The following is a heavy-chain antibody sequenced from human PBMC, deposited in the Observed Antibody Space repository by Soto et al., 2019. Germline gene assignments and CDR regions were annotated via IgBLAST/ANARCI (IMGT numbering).Heavy chain of an antibody. D-gene: IGHD2-2*01. Sequence: SRSVTGGVSGGSGGRKRAAGNWIRQSPSRGLEWLGRTYFRSRWYNDYAVSVKGRMTINTDTSKNQFSLQLNSVPPEDTAVYYCGKFLSSTSPNVWRQGTAVPVSS. J-gene: IGHJ6*02. CDR1: GGSGGRKRAA. CDR3: GKFLSSTSPNV. V-gene: IGHV6-1*01. CDR2: TYFRSRWYN.